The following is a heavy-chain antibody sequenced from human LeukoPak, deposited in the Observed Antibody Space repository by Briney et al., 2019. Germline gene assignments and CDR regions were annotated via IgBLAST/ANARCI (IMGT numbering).Heavy chain of an antibody. J-gene: IGHJ6*04. CDR3: AKEIYGSGSDNYYYYYGMDV. D-gene: IGHD3-10*01. CDR2: ISGSGGST. CDR1: GFTFSSYA. V-gene: IGHV3-23*01. Sequence: RGSLRLSCAASGFTFSSYAMSWVRQAPGKGLEWVSAISGSGGSTYYADSVKGRFTISRDNSKNTLYLQMNSLRAEDTAVYYCAKEIYGSGSDNYYYYYGMDVWGKGTTVTVSS.